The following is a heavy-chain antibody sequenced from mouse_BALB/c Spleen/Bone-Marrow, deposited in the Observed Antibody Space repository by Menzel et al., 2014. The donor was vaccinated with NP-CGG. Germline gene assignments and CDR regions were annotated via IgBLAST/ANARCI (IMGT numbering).Heavy chain of an antibody. CDR1: GFNIKDTY. Sequence: EVQLQQSGAELVKPGASVKLSCTASGFNIKDTYMYWVKQRPEQGLEWIGRIDPANGNTKYDPKFQGKATITADTSSNTAYLQPSSLTSEDTAVYYCTRNGNYSVWFAYWGQGTLVTVSA. CDR3: TRNGNYSVWFAY. D-gene: IGHD2-1*01. J-gene: IGHJ3*01. V-gene: IGHV14-3*02. CDR2: IDPANGNT.